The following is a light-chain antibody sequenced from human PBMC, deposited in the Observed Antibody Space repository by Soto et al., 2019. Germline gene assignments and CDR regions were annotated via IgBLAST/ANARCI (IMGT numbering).Light chain of an antibody. Sequence: DIEMTKSPSTLSACVGDRVTITCRASQSISSWLAWYQQKPGKAPKLLIYDASSLESGVPSRFSGSGSGTEFTLTISSLQPDDFATYYCQQSNSYPTVGGGTKVDSK. V-gene: IGKV1-5*01. CDR2: DAS. CDR1: QSISSW. CDR3: QQSNSYPT. J-gene: IGKJ4*01.